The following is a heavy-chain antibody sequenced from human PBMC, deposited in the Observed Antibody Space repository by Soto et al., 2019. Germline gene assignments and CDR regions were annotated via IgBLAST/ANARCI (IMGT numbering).Heavy chain of an antibody. Sequence: QVQLVQSGAEVKKPGSSVKVSCKASGGTFSSYTISWVRQAPGQGLEWMGRIIPILGIANYAQKFQGRVTITAXXSXSTXYMELSSLRSEDTAVYYCARDLQRFGELLEGWFDPWGQGTLVTVSS. CDR3: ARDLQRFGELLEGWFDP. D-gene: IGHD3-10*01. V-gene: IGHV1-69*08. J-gene: IGHJ5*02. CDR2: IIPILGIA. CDR1: GGTFSSYT.